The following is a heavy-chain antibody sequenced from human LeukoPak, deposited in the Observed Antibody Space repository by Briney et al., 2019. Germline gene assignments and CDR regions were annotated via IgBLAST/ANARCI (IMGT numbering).Heavy chain of an antibody. CDR3: ARCGLTTVTTPLDAFDI. CDR1: GGTFSSYA. V-gene: IGHV1-69*13. CDR2: IIPIFGTA. J-gene: IGHJ3*02. D-gene: IGHD4-11*01. Sequence: SVEVSCKASGGTFSSYAISWVRQAPGQGLEWMGGIIPIFGTANYAQKFQGRVTITADESTSTAYMELSSLRSEDTAVYYCARCGLTTVTTPLDAFDIWGQGTMVTVSS.